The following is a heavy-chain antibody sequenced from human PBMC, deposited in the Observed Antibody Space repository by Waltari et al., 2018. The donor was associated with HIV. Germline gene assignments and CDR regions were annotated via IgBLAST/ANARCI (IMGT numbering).Heavy chain of an antibody. CDR1: GFTFSSYW. Sequence: EVQLVESGGGLVQPGGSLRLSCAASGFTFSSYWMSWVRQAPGKGLEWVANKKEDGSEKYCEESVNGRFTISRDNGENSLYLQMNSLRAEDTAVYYGARGGFYGSGSKVNWGQGTLVTVSS. J-gene: IGHJ4*02. D-gene: IGHD3-10*01. CDR2: KKEDGSEK. V-gene: IGHV3-7*04. CDR3: ARGGFYGSGSKVN.